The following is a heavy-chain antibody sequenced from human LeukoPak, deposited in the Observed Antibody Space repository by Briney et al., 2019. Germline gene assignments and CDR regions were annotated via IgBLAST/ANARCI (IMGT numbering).Heavy chain of an antibody. CDR1: GYTFINYY. CDR2: IIPSGGST. V-gene: IGHV1-46*01. CDR3: ARDSKGYGGKSFDF. Sequence: GASVKVSSRASGYTFINYYIHWVRQAPGQGLEWMGIIIPSGGSTTYEQMFQGRVTMTRDTSTSTVYMEVSSLRAEDTAVYYCARDSKGYGGKSFDFGGQGTLVPVSS. D-gene: IGHD4-23*01. J-gene: IGHJ4*02.